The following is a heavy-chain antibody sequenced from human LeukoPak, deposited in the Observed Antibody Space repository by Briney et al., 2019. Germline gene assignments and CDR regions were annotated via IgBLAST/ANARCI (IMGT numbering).Heavy chain of an antibody. CDR1: GYTFTSFG. CDR3: ARDSSIIAVALHY. V-gene: IGHV1-18*01. D-gene: IGHD6-19*01. CDR2: ISAYIGIT. J-gene: IGHJ4*02. Sequence: ASVRVSCKASGYTFTSFGISWVREAPGQGLEWWGWISAYIGITNYAQTLQGRVTITTDKSTSTAYMELRSLRSDATAVYYCARDSSIIAVALHYWGQGTLVTVSS.